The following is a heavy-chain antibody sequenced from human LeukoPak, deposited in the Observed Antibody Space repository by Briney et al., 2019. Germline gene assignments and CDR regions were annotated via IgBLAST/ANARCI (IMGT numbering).Heavy chain of an antibody. J-gene: IGHJ4*02. Sequence: KPSEALSLTSTVSGASISSYYWSWIRQPPGKGREWIGYIYYSGSTNYNPSLKSRVTISVDTSKNQFSLKLSSVTAADTAVYYCAREKVAGTGIFDYWGQGTLVTVSS. CDR3: AREKVAGTGIFDY. CDR2: IYYSGST. CDR1: GASISSYY. D-gene: IGHD6-19*01. V-gene: IGHV4-59*01.